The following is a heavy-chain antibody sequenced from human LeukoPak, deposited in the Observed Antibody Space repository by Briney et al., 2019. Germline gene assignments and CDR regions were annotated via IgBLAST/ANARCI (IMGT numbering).Heavy chain of an antibody. D-gene: IGHD2-15*01. CDR1: GYTFTSYG. Sequence: ASVKVSCKASGYTFTSYGISWVRQAPGQGLEWMGWISVYNGNTNYAQKVKGRVTMTTDTSTSTAYMELGSLRSDDTAVYYCAKVVGSAWYDYWGREPWSPSPQ. CDR2: ISVYNGNT. J-gene: IGHJ4*02. V-gene: IGHV1-18*01. CDR3: AKVVGSAWYDY.